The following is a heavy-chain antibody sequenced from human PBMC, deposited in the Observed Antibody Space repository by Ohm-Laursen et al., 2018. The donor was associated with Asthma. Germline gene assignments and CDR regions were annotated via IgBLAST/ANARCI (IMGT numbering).Heavy chain of an antibody. J-gene: IGHJ4*02. Sequence: SLRLSCSASGFTFSSYAMHWVRQAPGKGLEWVAVISYDGSNKYYADSVKGRFTISRDNSKNTLYLQMNSLRAEDTAVYYCAKDHFLVYDSSGLDYWGQGTLVTVSS. CDR3: AKDHFLVYDSSGLDY. CDR2: ISYDGSNK. V-gene: IGHV3-30-3*01. D-gene: IGHD3-22*01. CDR1: GFTFSSYA.